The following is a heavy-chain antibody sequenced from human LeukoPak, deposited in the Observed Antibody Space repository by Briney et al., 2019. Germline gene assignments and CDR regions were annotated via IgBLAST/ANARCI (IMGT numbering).Heavy chain of an antibody. CDR2: IYYSGST. Sequence: SETLSLTCTVSGGSISSYYWSWIRQPPGKGLEWIGYIYYSGSTNYNPSLKSRVTIPVDTSKNQFSLKLSSVTAADTAVYYCARRGRDGYKGFDYWGQGTLVTVSS. V-gene: IGHV4-59*01. CDR1: GGSISSYY. J-gene: IGHJ4*02. D-gene: IGHD5-24*01. CDR3: ARRGRDGYKGFDY.